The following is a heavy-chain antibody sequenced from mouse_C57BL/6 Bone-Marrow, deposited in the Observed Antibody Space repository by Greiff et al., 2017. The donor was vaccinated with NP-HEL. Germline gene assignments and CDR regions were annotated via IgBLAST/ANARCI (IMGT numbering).Heavy chain of an antibody. CDR3: ARKGGLTGTGY. Sequence: QVQLKESGAELARPGASVKLSCKASGYTFTSYGISWVKQRTGQGLEWIGEIYPRSGNTYYNEKFKGKATLTADKSSSTAYMELRSLTSEDSAVYFCARKGGLTGTGYWGQGTTLTVSS. CDR2: IYPRSGNT. D-gene: IGHD4-1*01. J-gene: IGHJ2*01. V-gene: IGHV1-81*01. CDR1: GYTFTSYG.